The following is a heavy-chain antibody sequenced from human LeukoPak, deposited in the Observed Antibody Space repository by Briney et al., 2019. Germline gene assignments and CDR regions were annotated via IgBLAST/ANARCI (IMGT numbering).Heavy chain of an antibody. Sequence: PGKSLRLSCAASGFTFHHYAIHWVRQVPGKGLEWVSGISWNSASIGYADSVKGRFTISRDNAKNSVYLQMNSLRAEDTALYYCAKDKAPLYSGYDWDLDFRGQGTLVTVSS. V-gene: IGHV3-9*01. D-gene: IGHD5-12*01. CDR2: ISWNSASI. CDR3: AKDKAPLYSGYDWDLDF. CDR1: GFTFHHYA. J-gene: IGHJ4*02.